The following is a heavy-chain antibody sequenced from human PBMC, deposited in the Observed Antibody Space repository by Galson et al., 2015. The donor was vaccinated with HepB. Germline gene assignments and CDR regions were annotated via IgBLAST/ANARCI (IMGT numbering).Heavy chain of an antibody. CDR1: GFTFSSYG. CDR2: ISYDGSNK. D-gene: IGHD1-26*01. Sequence: SLRLSCAASGFTFSSYGMHWVRQAPGKGLEWVAVISYDGSNKYYADSVKGRFTISRDNSENTLYLQMNSLRAEDTAVYYCAKDSSGSPLPDYWGQGTLVTVSS. CDR3: AKDSSGSPLPDY. V-gene: IGHV3-30*18. J-gene: IGHJ4*02.